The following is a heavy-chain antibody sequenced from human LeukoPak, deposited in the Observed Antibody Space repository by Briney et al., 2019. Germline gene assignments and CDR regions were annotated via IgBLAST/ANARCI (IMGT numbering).Heavy chain of an antibody. Sequence: GGSLRLSCAAPGFTLSSYWMHSVRQAPGEGLVWVSRISSDGSSTTFADSVKGRFTISRDNAKNTLYLQMNSLRAEDTAVYYCARISYESRGYHEYWGQGTLVTVSS. J-gene: IGHJ4*02. CDR3: ARISYESRGYHEY. V-gene: IGHV3-74*01. CDR1: GFTLSSYW. D-gene: IGHD3-22*01. CDR2: ISSDGSST.